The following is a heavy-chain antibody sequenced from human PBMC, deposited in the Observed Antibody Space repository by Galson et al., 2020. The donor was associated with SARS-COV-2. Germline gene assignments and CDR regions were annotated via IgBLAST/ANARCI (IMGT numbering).Heavy chain of an antibody. Sequence: GESLKISCAASGFTVSNSYMSWVRQTPGKGLEWVSFMYLGGDTVHADSVRGRFTISRDDSENTVYLEMDSLRVEDTAVYYCARVYGKSGDYYFNYWGQGTLVTVSS. CDR1: GFTVSNSY. V-gene: IGHV3-53*01. J-gene: IGHJ4*02. D-gene: IGHD4-17*01. CDR3: ARVYGKSGDYYFNY. CDR2: MYLGGDT.